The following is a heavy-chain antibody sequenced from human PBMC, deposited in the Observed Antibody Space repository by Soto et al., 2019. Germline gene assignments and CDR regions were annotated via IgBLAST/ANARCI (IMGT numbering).Heavy chain of an antibody. CDR2: MYNTGST. Sequence: SETLSLTCTVSGGSISSYYWSWIRQPPGKGLEWIGYMYNTGSTIYNPSLKSRVTISVDTSKNQFSLKLNSVTAADTAVYYCARGVDIVVVPAALYYYYGMDVWGQGTTVTV. J-gene: IGHJ6*02. D-gene: IGHD2-2*03. CDR3: ARGVDIVVVPAALYYYYGMDV. CDR1: GGSISSYY. V-gene: IGHV4-59*01.